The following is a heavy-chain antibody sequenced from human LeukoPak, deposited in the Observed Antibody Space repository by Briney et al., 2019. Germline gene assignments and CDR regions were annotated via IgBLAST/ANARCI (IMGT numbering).Heavy chain of an antibody. D-gene: IGHD2-21*02. J-gene: IGHJ3*02. CDR3: ARDRDGVTALRNHAFDI. Sequence: GASVKVSCKASGYAFTGYYIHWVRQAPGQGLEWMGWMNPNSGGANYAQKFQGRVAMTRDTPISTAYMELSSLRSDDTAVYYCARDRDGVTALRNHAFDIWGQGTMVTVSS. CDR2: MNPNSGGA. CDR1: GYAFTGYY. V-gene: IGHV1-2*02.